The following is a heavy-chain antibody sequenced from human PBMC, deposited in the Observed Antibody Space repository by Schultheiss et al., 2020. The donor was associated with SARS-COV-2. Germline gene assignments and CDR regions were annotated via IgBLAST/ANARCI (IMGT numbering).Heavy chain of an antibody. D-gene: IGHD3-10*01. CDR2: IWYDGSNK. V-gene: IGHV3-33*01. Sequence: GESLKISCAASGFTFSSYGMHWVRQAPGKGLEWVAVIWYDGSNKYYADSVKGRFTISRDNSKNTLYLQMNSLRAEDTAVYYCARDRDPAPFDYWGQGTLVTVSS. J-gene: IGHJ4*02. CDR3: ARDRDPAPFDY. CDR1: GFTFSSYG.